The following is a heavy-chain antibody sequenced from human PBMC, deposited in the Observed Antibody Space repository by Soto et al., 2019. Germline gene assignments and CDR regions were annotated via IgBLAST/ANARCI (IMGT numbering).Heavy chain of an antibody. J-gene: IGHJ3*01. V-gene: IGHV3-23*01. CDR1: EFIFSDYA. CDR2: IGGDGYKP. Sequence: GGSLRLSCVASEFIFSDYAMSWVRQAPGKGPEWVSVIGGDGYKPEYADSVKGRFTVSRDNSKNMLYLQMDSLRVDDTAVYYCAKDSFSRNGIYDPFXVWGQGTMVTVSS. CDR3: AKDSFSRNGIYDPFXV. D-gene: IGHD3-3*02.